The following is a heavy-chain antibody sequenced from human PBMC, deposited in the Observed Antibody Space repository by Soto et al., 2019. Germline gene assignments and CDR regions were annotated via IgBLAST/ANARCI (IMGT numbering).Heavy chain of an antibody. D-gene: IGHD2-15*01. V-gene: IGHV3-33*01. J-gene: IGHJ4*02. CDR2: IWYDGSNK. Sequence: QVQLVESGGGVVQPGRSLRLSCAASGFTFSSYGMHWVRQAPGKGLEWVAVIWYDGSNKYYADSVKGRFTISRDNSKNTLYLQMNGLRAEATAVYYCARERYCSGGSGYSVPVFDYWGQRTLVTVSS. CDR1: GFTFSSYG. CDR3: ARERYCSGGSGYSVPVFDY.